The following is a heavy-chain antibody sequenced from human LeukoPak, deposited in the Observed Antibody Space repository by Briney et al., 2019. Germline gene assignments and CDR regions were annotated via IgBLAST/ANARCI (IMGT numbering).Heavy chain of an antibody. Sequence: SQTLSLTCTVSGGSVSSGDYYWSWIRQPPGKGLEWIGYISDSGSTYYNPSLKSRVTISIDTSTNQFSLRLSSVTAADTAMYYCARGDSSGFARPFDYWGQGTLVTVSS. CDR3: ARGDSSGFARPFDY. CDR2: ISDSGST. CDR1: GGSVSSGDYY. J-gene: IGHJ4*02. D-gene: IGHD3-22*01. V-gene: IGHV4-30-4*08.